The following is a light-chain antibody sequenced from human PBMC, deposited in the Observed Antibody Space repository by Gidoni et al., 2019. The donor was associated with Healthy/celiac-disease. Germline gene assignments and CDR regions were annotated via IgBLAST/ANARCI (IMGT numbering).Light chain of an antibody. CDR2: AAS. Sequence: DIQMTQSPSSLSPSVGDRVTITCRASQSISSLLNWYQQKPGKAPKLLIYAASSLQSGVPSRFSGSGSGTDFTLTISSLQPEDFATYYCQQSYSTPRLTFGGGTKVEIK. CDR3: QQSYSTPRLT. CDR1: QSISSL. V-gene: IGKV1-39*01. J-gene: IGKJ4*01.